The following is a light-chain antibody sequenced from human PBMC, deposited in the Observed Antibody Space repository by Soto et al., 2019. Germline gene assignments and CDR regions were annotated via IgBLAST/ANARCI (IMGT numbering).Light chain of an antibody. Sequence: IQLTQSPSSLSASVGDRVTISCRASQGIANFLAWYQQKPGKAPKLLIYAASTLQSGVPSRFSGSGSGTDFTLTISSLQPEYVATYYCQQLNSFPIPFGPGTKVDIK. V-gene: IGKV1-9*01. J-gene: IGKJ3*01. CDR3: QQLNSFPIP. CDR2: AAS. CDR1: QGIANF.